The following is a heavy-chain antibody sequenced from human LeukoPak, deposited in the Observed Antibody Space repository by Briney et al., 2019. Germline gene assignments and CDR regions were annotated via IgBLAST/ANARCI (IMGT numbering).Heavy chain of an antibody. D-gene: IGHD2-2*01. Sequence: SSETLSLTCTVSGGSISSGDYYWSWIRQPPGKGLEWIGYIYYSGSTYYNPSLKSRVTISVDTSKNQFSLKLSSATAADTAVYYCAREVLPAANYYGMDVWGQGTTVTVSS. CDR3: AREVLPAANYYGMDV. J-gene: IGHJ6*02. CDR2: IYYSGST. CDR1: GGSISSGDYY. V-gene: IGHV4-30-4*01.